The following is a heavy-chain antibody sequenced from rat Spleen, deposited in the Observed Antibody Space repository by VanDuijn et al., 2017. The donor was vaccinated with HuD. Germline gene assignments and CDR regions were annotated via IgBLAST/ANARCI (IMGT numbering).Heavy chain of an antibody. CDR3: AVSGYGY. D-gene: IGHD4-3*01. CDR2: ISNDGVNT. J-gene: IGHJ2*01. CDR1: GFRFSSYW. Sequence: EVQLVETGGGLVQPGKSLKLSCVASGFRFSSYWMYWVRQAPGKGLEWVSSISNDGVNTYYPDSVKGRFTISRDNVESIVYLQMNSLKSEDTATYYCAVSGYGYWGHGVMVTVSS. V-gene: IGHV5-58*01.